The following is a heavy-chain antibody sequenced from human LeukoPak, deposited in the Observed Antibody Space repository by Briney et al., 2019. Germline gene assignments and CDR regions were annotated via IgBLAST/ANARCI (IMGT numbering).Heavy chain of an antibody. CDR2: IYYSGST. Sequence: PSGTLSLTCAVSGGSISSYYWSWIRQPPGKGLEWIGYIYYSGSTNYNPSLKSRVTISVDTSKNQFSLKLSSVTAADTAVYYCARVLYYYYYMDVWGKGTTVTASS. J-gene: IGHJ6*03. CDR1: GGSISSYY. CDR3: ARVLYYYYYMDV. V-gene: IGHV4-59*12.